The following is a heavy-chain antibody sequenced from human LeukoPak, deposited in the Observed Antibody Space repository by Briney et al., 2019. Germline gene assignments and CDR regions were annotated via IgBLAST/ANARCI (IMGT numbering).Heavy chain of an antibody. Sequence: GGSLRLSCVGSGFIFRSYAVTWVRQAPGKGLEWVANINQDGGEIYYVDSVRGRFTISRDDAKNSLYLQMNSLRAEDTAVYYCGRSSSGYYYTLIDYWGQGTLVTVSS. CDR1: GFIFRSYA. J-gene: IGHJ4*02. CDR2: INQDGGEI. D-gene: IGHD3-22*01. CDR3: GRSSSGYYYTLIDY. V-gene: IGHV3-7*01.